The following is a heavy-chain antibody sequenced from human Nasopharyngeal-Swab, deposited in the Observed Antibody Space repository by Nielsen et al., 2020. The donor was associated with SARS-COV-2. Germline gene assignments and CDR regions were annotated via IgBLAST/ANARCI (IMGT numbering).Heavy chain of an antibody. CDR1: GFTFSDYY. J-gene: IGHJ6*03. V-gene: IGHV3-11*04. CDR2: ISSSGSTI. CDR3: ARGGYGNYYYYYYMDV. D-gene: IGHD4-23*01. Sequence: GESLKISCAASGFTFSDYYMSWIRQAPGKGLEWVSYISSSGSTIYYADSVKGRFTISRDNAKNTVYLQMNSLRAEDTAVYYCARGGYGNYYYYYYMDVWGKGTTVTVSS.